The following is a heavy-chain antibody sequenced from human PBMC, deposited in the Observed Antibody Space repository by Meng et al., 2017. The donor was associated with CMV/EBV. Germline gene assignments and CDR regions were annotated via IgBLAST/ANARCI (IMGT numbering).Heavy chain of an antibody. CDR3: ARVMGPNRTPYYFDY. J-gene: IGHJ4*02. D-gene: IGHD1-14*01. CDR2: IYYSGST. CDR1: GGSISSGDYD. Sequence: QVQLQESGPGLVKPSQTLSLTCTVSGGSISSGDYDWSWIRQPPGKGLEWIGYIYYSGSTYYNPSLKSRVTISVDTSKNQFSLKLSSVTAADTAVYYCARVMGPNRTPYYFDYWGQGTLVTVSS. V-gene: IGHV4-30-4*08.